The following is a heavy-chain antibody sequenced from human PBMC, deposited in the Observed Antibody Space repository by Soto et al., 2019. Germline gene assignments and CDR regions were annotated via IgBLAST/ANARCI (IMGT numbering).Heavy chain of an antibody. CDR1: GFTFSSYA. J-gene: IGHJ4*02. CDR3: ARSFKTTVTPFDY. V-gene: IGHV3-30-3*01. Sequence: GGSLRLSCAASGFTFSSYAMHWVRQAPGKGLEWVAVISYDGSNKYYADSVKGRFTISRDNSKNTLYLQMNSLRAEDTAVYYCARSFKTTVTPFDYWGQGTLVTVSS. CDR2: ISYDGSNK. D-gene: IGHD4-4*01.